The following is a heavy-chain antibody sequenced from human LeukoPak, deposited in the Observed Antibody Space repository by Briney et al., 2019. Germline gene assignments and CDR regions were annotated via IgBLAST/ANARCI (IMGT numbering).Heavy chain of an antibody. V-gene: IGHV1-2*02. D-gene: IGHD6-6*01. CDR1: GYTFTGYY. CDR3: ARDLEASSSLDY. Sequence: GASVKVSCKTSGYTFTGYYMHWVRQAPGQGLEWMGWIHPISGATNYAPRFQDRVTMTRDTSISTAYMELSRLISDDMAVYYCARDLEASSSLDYWGQGTLVTVSS. J-gene: IGHJ4*02. CDR2: IHPISGAT.